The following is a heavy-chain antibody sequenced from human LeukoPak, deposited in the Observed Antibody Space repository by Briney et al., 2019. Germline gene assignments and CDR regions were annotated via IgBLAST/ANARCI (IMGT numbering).Heavy chain of an antibody. V-gene: IGHV6-1*01. CDR3: ASGPDSSGWFVDWFDP. Sequence: SQTLSLTCAISGDSVSNNSAAWNWIRQSPSRGLEWLGRTYYRSKWYNDYAVSVKSRITINPDTSKNQFSLQLNSVTPEDTAVYYCASGPDSSGWFVDWFDPWGQGTLVTVSS. J-gene: IGHJ5*02. D-gene: IGHD6-19*01. CDR1: GDSVSNNSAA. CDR2: TYYRSKWYN.